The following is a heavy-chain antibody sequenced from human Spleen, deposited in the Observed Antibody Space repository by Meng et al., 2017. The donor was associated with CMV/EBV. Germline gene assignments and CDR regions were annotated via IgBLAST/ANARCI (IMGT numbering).Heavy chain of an antibody. CDR1: GYTFNGYY. V-gene: IGHV1-2*02. D-gene: IGHD6-13*01. CDR3: ARVRDLYSSWYGLWDY. Sequence: GYTFNGYYMNWVRQAPGQGLEWMGWINPNSGGTNYAQKFQGRVTMTRDTSISTAYMELSRLRSDDTAVYYCARVRDLYSSWYGLWDYWGQGTLVTVSS. CDR2: INPNSGGT. J-gene: IGHJ4*02.